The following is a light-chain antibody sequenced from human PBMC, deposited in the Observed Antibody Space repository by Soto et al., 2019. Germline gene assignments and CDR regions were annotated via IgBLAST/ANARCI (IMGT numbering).Light chain of an antibody. V-gene: IGLV1-44*01. Sequence: QSVLTQPPSASGTPGQRVTISCSGRSSNIGSNPVNWYQQLPGTAPKLLIYSNDQRPSGVPDRFSGSKSGTSASLAISGLQSEDERQYYCAAWDDGLNAVLFGGGTKLTVL. CDR2: SND. CDR1: SSNIGSNP. CDR3: AAWDDGLNAVL. J-gene: IGLJ2*01.